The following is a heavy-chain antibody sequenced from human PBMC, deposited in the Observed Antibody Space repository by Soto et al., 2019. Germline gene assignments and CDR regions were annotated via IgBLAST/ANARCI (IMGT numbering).Heavy chain of an antibody. J-gene: IGHJ4*02. CDR1: GCSFINYA. D-gene: IGHD3-22*01. V-gene: IGHV3-23*01. Sequence: GWALRLSFAASGCSFINYAMSWVVQAPGKGLEWVSAIRGGAGSTSYADSVRGRFTISRDRSKNTLYLQMNSLRAEDTAIYYCAKEGITMVVVVGFDYWGQGTQVTVSS. CDR2: IRGGAGST. CDR3: AKEGITMVVVVGFDY.